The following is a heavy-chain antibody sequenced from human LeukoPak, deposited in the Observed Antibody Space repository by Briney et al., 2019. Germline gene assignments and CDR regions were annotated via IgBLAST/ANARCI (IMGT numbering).Heavy chain of an antibody. CDR2: ISSSSSTI. Sequence: GGSLRLSCAASGFTFSSYSMNWVRQAPGKGLEWVSYISSSSSTIYYADSVKGRFTISRDNAKNSLYLQMNSLRAEDTAVYYCARDSRIVPTRYYDSSGSSYSGMDVWGQGTTVTVSS. V-gene: IGHV3-48*01. D-gene: IGHD3-22*01. J-gene: IGHJ6*02. CDR1: GFTFSSYS. CDR3: ARDSRIVPTRYYDSSGSSYSGMDV.